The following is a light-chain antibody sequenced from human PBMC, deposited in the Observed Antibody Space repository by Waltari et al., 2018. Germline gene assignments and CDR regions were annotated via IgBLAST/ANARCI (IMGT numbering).Light chain of an antibody. CDR2: EVS. Sequence: QSALTQPPSASGSPGQSVTISCTGTSSAVGTYNYVSWYQQHPGKAPKLMIYEVSKRPSGVPARFSGSKSGNTASLTVSGLQAEDEADYYCSSYAGSNNYVFGTGTKVTVL. V-gene: IGLV2-8*01. CDR3: SSYAGSNNYV. CDR1: SSAVGTYNY. J-gene: IGLJ1*01.